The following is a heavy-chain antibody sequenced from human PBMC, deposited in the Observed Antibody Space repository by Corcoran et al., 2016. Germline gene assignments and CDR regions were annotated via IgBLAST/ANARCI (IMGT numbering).Heavy chain of an antibody. V-gene: IGHV1-58*01. D-gene: IGHD2-2*01. Sequence: QMQLVQSGPEVKTPGTSVKVSCNASGFTFTSSALQWVRLARGPRLQWIGLIVIGSGNTNYSQKCQERVTITRDMSTSTAYMQLSSLGSEDTAVYYGAAAPRLVAVPAAPNYYYYGMDVWGQGTTVTVSS. CDR2: IVIGSGNT. J-gene: IGHJ6*02. CDR3: AAAPRLVAVPAAPNYYYYGMDV. CDR1: GFTFTSSA.